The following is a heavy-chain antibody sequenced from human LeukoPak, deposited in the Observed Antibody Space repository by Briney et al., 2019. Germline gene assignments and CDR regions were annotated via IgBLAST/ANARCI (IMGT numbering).Heavy chain of an antibody. Sequence: ASVKVSCKASGYTFTSYDINWVRQATGQGLEWMGWINPNSGGTNYAQKFQGRVTMTRDTSISTAYMELSRLRSDDTAVYYCAAGTGEGWPLLLKDYYYYGMDVWGQGTTVTVSS. D-gene: IGHD3-22*01. V-gene: IGHV1-2*02. CDR3: AAGTGEGWPLLLKDYYYYGMDV. CDR1: GYTFTSYD. CDR2: INPNSGGT. J-gene: IGHJ6*02.